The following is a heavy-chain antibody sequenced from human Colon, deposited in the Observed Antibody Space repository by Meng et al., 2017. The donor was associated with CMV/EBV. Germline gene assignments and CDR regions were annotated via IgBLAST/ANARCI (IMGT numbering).Heavy chain of an antibody. D-gene: IGHD5-18*01. J-gene: IGHJ4*02. CDR3: ASYTWTQLCI. Sequence: GESLKISCAASGFTFSDHYMDWVRQAPGKGLEWVGRTRNKANSYTTEYAASVKGRFTISRDDSKNSLYLQMNSLKTEDTAVYYCASYTWTQLCIWGQGTLVTVSS. V-gene: IGHV3-72*01. CDR2: TRNKANSYTT. CDR1: GFTFSDHY.